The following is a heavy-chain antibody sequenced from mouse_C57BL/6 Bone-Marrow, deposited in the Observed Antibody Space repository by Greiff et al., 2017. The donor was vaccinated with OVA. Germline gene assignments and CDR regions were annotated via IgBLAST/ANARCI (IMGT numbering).Heavy chain of an antibody. CDR3: LYSSNYFDY. Sequence: VQLQQSGPVLVKPGASVKMSCKASGYTFTDYYMNWVKQSHGKSLEWIGVINPYNGGTSYNQKFKGKATLTVDKSSSTAYMELNSLTSEDSAVYYCLYSSNYFDYWGQGTTLTVSS. J-gene: IGHJ2*01. CDR2: INPYNGGT. V-gene: IGHV1-19*01. CDR1: GYTFTDYY. D-gene: IGHD1-1*01.